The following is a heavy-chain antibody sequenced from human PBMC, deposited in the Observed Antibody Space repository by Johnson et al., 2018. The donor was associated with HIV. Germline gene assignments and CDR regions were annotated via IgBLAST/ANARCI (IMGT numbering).Heavy chain of an antibody. D-gene: IGHD4-23*01. V-gene: IGHV3-30*19. CDR1: GFTFSNYG. Sequence: QVQLVESGGGVVQPGRSLRLSCAASGFTFSNYGMHWVRQAPGKGLEWVAVISYDGSNKYYADSVKGRFTISRDNSKNTLYLQMNSLRTEDTAMYYCARERGYFGNPAFDIWGQGTMVTVSS. CDR2: ISYDGSNK. CDR3: ARERGYFGNPAFDI. J-gene: IGHJ3*02.